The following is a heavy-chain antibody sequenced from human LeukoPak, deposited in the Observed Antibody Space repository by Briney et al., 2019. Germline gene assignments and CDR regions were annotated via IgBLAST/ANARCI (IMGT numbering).Heavy chain of an antibody. CDR2: IYYSGST. Sequence: SETLSLTCTVSGGSISSSSYYWGWIRQPPGKGLEWIGSIYYSGSTYYNPSLKSRVTISVDTSKNQFSLKLSSVTAADTAVYYCARELRYFDWSSEDGFDYWAREPWSPSPQ. J-gene: IGHJ4*02. V-gene: IGHV4-39*02. D-gene: IGHD3-9*01. CDR3: ARELRYFDWSSEDGFDY. CDR1: GGSISSSSYY.